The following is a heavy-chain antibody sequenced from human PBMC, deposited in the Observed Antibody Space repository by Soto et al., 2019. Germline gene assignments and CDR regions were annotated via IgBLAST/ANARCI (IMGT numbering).Heavy chain of an antibody. D-gene: IGHD3-22*01. J-gene: IGHJ1*01. Sequence: QVQLVESGGGVVQPGRSLRLSCAASGFTFSSYGMHWVRQAPGKGLEWVAVIWYDGSNKYYADSVKGRFTISRDNSKNTLYLQMNSLRAEDTAVYYYAREGEVHYYDSRRAEYFQHWGQGTLVTVSS. CDR1: GFTFSSYG. CDR2: IWYDGSNK. CDR3: AREGEVHYYDSRRAEYFQH. V-gene: IGHV3-33*01.